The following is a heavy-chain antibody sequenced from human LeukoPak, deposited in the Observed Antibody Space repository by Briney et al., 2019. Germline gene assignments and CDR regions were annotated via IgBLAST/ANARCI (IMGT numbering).Heavy chain of an antibody. Sequence: GGSLRLSCAASGFSFSIHWMSWVRQAPGQGLEWVANINQDGSAEYYVDSVQGRFTISRDNAKNSLFLQMNSLRAEDTAVYYCARSPGVGTVDYWGQGTVVTVS. V-gene: IGHV3-7*01. CDR2: INQDGSAE. CDR3: ARSPGVGTVDY. CDR1: GFSFSIHW. J-gene: IGHJ4*02. D-gene: IGHD3-3*01.